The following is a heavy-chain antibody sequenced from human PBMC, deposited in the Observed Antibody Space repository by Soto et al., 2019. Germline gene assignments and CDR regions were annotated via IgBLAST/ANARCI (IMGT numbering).Heavy chain of an antibody. Sequence: ASVKVSCKASGYTFTSYDINWVRQATGQGLEWMGWMNPNSGNTGYAQKIQGRVTMTRNTSISTAYMEMSSLRTEDTAVYYCERGLEVAPGEYDFWSGEPYYDYGMDVWG. CDR3: ERGLEVAPGEYDFWSGEPYYDYGMDV. J-gene: IGHJ6*02. V-gene: IGHV1-8*01. D-gene: IGHD3-3*01. CDR1: GYTFTSYD. CDR2: MNPNSGNT.